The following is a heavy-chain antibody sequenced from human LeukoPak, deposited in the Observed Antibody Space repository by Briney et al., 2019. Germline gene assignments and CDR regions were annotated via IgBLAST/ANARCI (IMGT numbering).Heavy chain of an antibody. CDR1: GGSISTYY. V-gene: IGHV4-59*01. Sequence: PSETVSLTCTVSGGSISTYYWTWIRQPPGKGLEWIGYIQYRGNADYNPSLKSRVTISVDTSNNQCSLRLSSVTAADTAMYYCARVGSLTTFDWGQGTLVTVSS. D-gene: IGHD4-17*01. CDR3: ARVGSLTTFD. J-gene: IGHJ4*02. CDR2: IQYRGNA.